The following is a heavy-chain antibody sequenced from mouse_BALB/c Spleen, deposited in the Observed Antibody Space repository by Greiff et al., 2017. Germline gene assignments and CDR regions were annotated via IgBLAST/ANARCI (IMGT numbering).Heavy chain of an antibody. CDR1: GYSFTGYT. Sequence: VQLQQSGPELVKPGASLKISCKASGYSFTGYTMNWVKQSHGKNLEWIGLINPYNGGTSYNQKFKGKATLTVDKSSSTAYMELLSLTSEDSAVYYCARFYYGSSNYYAMDYWGQGTSVTVSS. V-gene: IGHV1-18*01. CDR2: INPYNGGT. CDR3: ARFYYGSSNYYAMDY. D-gene: IGHD1-1*01. J-gene: IGHJ4*01.